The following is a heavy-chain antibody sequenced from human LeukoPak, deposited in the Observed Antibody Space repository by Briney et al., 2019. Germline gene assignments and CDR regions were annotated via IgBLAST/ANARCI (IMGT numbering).Heavy chain of an antibody. J-gene: IGHJ6*02. CDR2: TSNDGSDK. D-gene: IGHD3-9*01. CDR1: KFSFSSYA. Sequence: SGGSLRLSCAASKFSFSSYAMHWVRQAPGKGLEWVAVTSNDGSDKYYADSVKGRFTISRDNSKHTLYLQMNSLRAEDTAVYCCARDSAITIFFTPLMDVWGQGTTVTVSS. CDR3: ARDSAITIFFTPLMDV. V-gene: IGHV3-30-3*01.